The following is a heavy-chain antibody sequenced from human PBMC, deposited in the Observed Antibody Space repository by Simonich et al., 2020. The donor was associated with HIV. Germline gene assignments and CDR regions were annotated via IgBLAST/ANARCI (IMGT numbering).Heavy chain of an antibody. J-gene: IGHJ5*02. D-gene: IGHD6-19*01. CDR1: GFTFSSYT. CDR3: ARDRSSGWSHNWFDP. Sequence: EVQLVESVGGLVQPGGSLRLSCAASGFTFSSYTMNWVRQAPGEGVGGVSSIRDNSSSIYSADSRKGRFTISRDNAKNSLYLKMNSLRAEDTAVYYCARDRSSGWSHNWFDPWGQGILVTVSS. V-gene: IGHV3-21*02. CDR2: IRDNSSSI.